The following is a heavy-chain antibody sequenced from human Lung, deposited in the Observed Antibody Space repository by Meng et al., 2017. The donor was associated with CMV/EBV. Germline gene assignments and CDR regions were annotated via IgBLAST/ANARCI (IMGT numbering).Heavy chain of an antibody. Sequence: SCIVSGVTFDEFAMHWLRQATGKGMEWVSGIGRNSGSIDYADSVKGRFTISRDNAKNSMYLQMNSLRTEDTGLYYFEQDSAYNTNYVWFDPWGQGTLVTVSS. CDR2: IGRNSGSI. CDR3: EQDSAYNTNYVWFDP. D-gene: IGHD1-1*01. J-gene: IGHJ5*01. CDR1: GVTFDEFA. V-gene: IGHV3-9*01.